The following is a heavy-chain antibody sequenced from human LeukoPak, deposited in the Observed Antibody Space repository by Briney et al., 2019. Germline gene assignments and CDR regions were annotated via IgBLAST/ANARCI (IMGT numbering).Heavy chain of an antibody. CDR3: ARITARITMIVVVPSHAFDI. V-gene: IGHV1-18*01. Sequence: ASVKVSCKASGYTFTSYGISWVRQAPGQGLEGMGWISAYNGNTNYAQKLQGRVTMTTDTSTSTAYMELRSLRSDDTAVYYCARITARITMIVVVPSHAFDIWGQGTMVTVSS. J-gene: IGHJ3*02. CDR1: GYTFTSYG. CDR2: ISAYNGNT. D-gene: IGHD3-22*01.